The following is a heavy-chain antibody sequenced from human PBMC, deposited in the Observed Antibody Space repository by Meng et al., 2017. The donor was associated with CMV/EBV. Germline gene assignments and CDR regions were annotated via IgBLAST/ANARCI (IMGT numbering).Heavy chain of an antibody. CDR3: VRSYCSSTSCYIPPEYFQH. Sequence: GSLRLSCAVYGGSFSGYYWSWIRQPPGKGLEWIGEINHSGITNYNPSLKSRVTISVDTSKNQFSLKLSSVTAADTAVYYCVRSYCSSTSCYIPPEYFQHWGQGTLVTVSS. D-gene: IGHD2-2*02. J-gene: IGHJ1*01. CDR1: GGSFSGYY. V-gene: IGHV4-34*01. CDR2: INHSGIT.